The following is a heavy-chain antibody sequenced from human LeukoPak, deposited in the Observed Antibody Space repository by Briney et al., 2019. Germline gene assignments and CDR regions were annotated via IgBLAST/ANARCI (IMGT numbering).Heavy chain of an antibody. J-gene: IGHJ4*02. CDR3: TRDRGAYNLYDY. CDR1: GFTFGDYA. V-gene: IGHV3-49*03. CDR2: IRSKAYGETA. Sequence: QPGGSLRLSCTVSGFTFGDYAMSWIRQAPGKGLEWVGFIRSKAYGETADYAAPVKGRFTISRDDSKAIAYLQMNSLKTEDTAVYHCTRDRGAYNLYDYWGQGTLVTVSS. D-gene: IGHD1-1*01.